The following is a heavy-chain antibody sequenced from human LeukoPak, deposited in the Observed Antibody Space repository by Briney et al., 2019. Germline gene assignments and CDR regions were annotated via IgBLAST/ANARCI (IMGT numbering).Heavy chain of an antibody. CDR2: ISASGTYT. V-gene: IGHV3-23*01. D-gene: IGHD3-22*01. J-gene: IGHJ4*02. Sequence: SGGSLRLSCAASGLTFSTYGMSWVRQAPGKGLEWVSAISASGTYTYYADSVKGRFTISRDNSKNTLYLQMNSLRAEDTALYYCAKDGKRITMIGVVRRGHYLDYWGQGTLVTVSS. CDR3: AKDGKRITMIGVVRRGHYLDY. CDR1: GLTFSTYG.